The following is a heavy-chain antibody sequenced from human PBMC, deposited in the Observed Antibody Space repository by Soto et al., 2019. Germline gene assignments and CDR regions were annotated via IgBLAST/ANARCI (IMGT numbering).Heavy chain of an antibody. CDR2: IYSGGTT. Sequence: EVQLVETGGGLIQPGGSLRLSCAASGFTVSINYISWVRQAPGKGLEWVSVIYSGGTTYYADSVKGRFTISRDDSKNTLYLQMTSLRAEYTAVYYCARAGVDILSGHMYWYFDLWGRGTLVTVSS. V-gene: IGHV3-53*02. D-gene: IGHD3-9*01. CDR3: ARAGVDILSGHMYWYFDL. J-gene: IGHJ2*01. CDR1: GFTVSINY.